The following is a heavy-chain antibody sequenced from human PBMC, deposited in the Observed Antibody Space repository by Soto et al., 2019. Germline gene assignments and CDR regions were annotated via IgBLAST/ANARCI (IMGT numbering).Heavy chain of an antibody. J-gene: IGHJ4*02. CDR3: ARTEGRSTRGDY. CDR1: GYSFTTYG. Sequence: VASVKVSCKASGYSFTTYGVTWVRQAPGQGLEWMGWISTYNGDTRVAQQHQGRVTLTTDTSTNAAHMELRSLRSDDTAIYYCARTEGRSTRGDYWGQGTLGTVSS. CDR2: ISTYNGDT. V-gene: IGHV1-18*01. D-gene: IGHD2-8*01.